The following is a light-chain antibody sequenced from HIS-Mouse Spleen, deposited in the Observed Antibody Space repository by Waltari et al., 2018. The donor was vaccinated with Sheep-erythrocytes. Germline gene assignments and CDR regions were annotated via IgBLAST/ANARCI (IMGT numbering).Light chain of an antibody. J-gene: IGLJ2*01. CDR3: YSTDSSGNHRV. CDR1: ALPTKY. CDR2: EDS. Sequence: SYELTQPPSVSVSPGQTARITCSGDALPTKYADWYQQKPGKAPVLVIYEDSKRPSGIPERFSGSSSGTMATLTISGAQVEDEADYYCYSTDSSGNHRVFGGGTKLTVL. V-gene: IGLV3-10*01.